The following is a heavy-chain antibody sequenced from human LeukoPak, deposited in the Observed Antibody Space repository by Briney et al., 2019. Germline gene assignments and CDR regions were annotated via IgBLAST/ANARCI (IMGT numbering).Heavy chain of an antibody. D-gene: IGHD6-19*01. CDR3: ARDLAVTSSGDYYYYMDV. J-gene: IGHJ6*03. V-gene: IGHV4-59*11. CDR1: GGSISSHY. CDR2: IYYSGST. Sequence: SETLSLTCTVSGGSISSHYWSWIRQPPGKGLEWIGYIYYSGSTNYNPSLKSRVTISVDTSKNQFSLKLSSVTAADTAVYYCARDLAVTSSGDYYYYMDVWGKGTTVNVSS.